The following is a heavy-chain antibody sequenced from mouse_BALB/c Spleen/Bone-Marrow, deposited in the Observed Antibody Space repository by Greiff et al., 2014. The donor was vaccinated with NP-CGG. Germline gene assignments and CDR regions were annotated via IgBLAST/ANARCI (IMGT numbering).Heavy chain of an antibody. D-gene: IGHD2-10*01. CDR1: GFNIKDTY. J-gene: IGHJ4*01. V-gene: IGHV14-3*02. Sequence: EVQLQQSGAELVKPGASVKLSCTASGFNIKDTYMHWVKQRPERGLEWIGRIDPANGNTKYDPKFQGKATITADTSSNTAYLQLSRLTSEDTAVYYCARAYYGNYPYAMDYWGQGTSVTVSS. CDR2: IDPANGNT. CDR3: ARAYYGNYPYAMDY.